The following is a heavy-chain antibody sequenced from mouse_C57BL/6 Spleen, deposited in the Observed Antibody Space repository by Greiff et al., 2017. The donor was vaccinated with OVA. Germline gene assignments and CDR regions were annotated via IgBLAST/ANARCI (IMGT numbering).Heavy chain of an antibody. CDR2: IYPGSGST. CDR1: GYTFTSYW. J-gene: IGHJ2*01. CDR3: ARFSYSNYVDY. V-gene: IGHV1-55*01. Sequence: VQLQQPGAELVKPGASVKLSCKASGYTFTSYWITWVRQRPGQGLEWVGYIYPGSGSTNYNEKFKSKATLTVDTSSSTAYMQLSSLTSEDAAVYYCARFSYSNYVDYWGQGTTLTVSS. D-gene: IGHD2-5*01.